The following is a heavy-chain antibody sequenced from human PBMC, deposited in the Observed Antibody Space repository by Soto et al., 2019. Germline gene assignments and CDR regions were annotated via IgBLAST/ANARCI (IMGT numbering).Heavy chain of an antibody. CDR2: IYPGDSDT. J-gene: IGHJ4*02. Sequence: PGESLKISCKGSGYSFTSYWIGWVRQMPGKGLEWMGIIYPGDSDTRYSPSFQGQVTISADKSISTAYLQWSSLKASDTAMYYCARQSKNRDYYDSSGYYSPFDYWGQGTLVTVSS. V-gene: IGHV5-51*01. CDR3: ARQSKNRDYYDSSGYYSPFDY. D-gene: IGHD3-22*01. CDR1: GYSFTSYW.